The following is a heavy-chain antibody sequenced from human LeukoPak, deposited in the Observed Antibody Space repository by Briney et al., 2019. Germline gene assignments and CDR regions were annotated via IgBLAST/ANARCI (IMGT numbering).Heavy chain of an antibody. V-gene: IGHV3-30-3*01. CDR1: GFTFSSYA. J-gene: IGHJ4*02. CDR2: ISYDGSNK. Sequence: GRSLRLSCAASGFTFSSYAMHRVRQAPGKGLEWVAVISYDGSNKYYANSVKGRFTISRDNSKNTLYLQMNSLRAEDTAVYYCARDYDFPYWGQGTLVTVSS. D-gene: IGHD3-3*01. CDR3: ARDYDFPY.